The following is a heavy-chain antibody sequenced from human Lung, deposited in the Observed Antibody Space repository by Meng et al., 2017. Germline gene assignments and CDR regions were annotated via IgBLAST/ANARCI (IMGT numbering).Heavy chain of an antibody. CDR3: ARYLAGGYGDYFDY. CDR2: IYHSGST. Sequence: QVELKESGPGLVKPSGTLSPTFAVSGGSISSSNWWSWVRQPPGKGLEWIGEIYHSGSTNYNPSLKSRVTISVDKSKNQFSLKLSSVTAADTAVYYCARYLAGGYGDYFDYWGQGTLVTVSS. CDR1: GGSISSSNW. J-gene: IGHJ4*02. V-gene: IGHV4-4*02. D-gene: IGHD4-17*01.